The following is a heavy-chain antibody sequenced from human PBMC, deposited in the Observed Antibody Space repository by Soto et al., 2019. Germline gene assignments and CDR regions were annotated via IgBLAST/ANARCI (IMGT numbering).Heavy chain of an antibody. Sequence: SVKVSCKASGGTFSSYAISWVRQAPGQGLEWMGGIIPIFGTANYAQKFQGRVTITADESTSTAYMELSCLRSEDSAVYFFARVDGYSYGHAEYFQHWGQGTLVTVSS. CDR1: GGTFSSYA. J-gene: IGHJ1*01. CDR2: IIPIFGTA. V-gene: IGHV1-69*13. D-gene: IGHD5-18*01. CDR3: ARVDGYSYGHAEYFQH.